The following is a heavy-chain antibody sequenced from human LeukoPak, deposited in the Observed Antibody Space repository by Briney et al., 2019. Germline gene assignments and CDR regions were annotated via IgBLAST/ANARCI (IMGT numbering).Heavy chain of an antibody. Sequence: SVKVSCKASGGTFSSYAISWVRQAPGQGLEWMGRIIPIFGTANYAQKFQGRVTITTDESTSTAYMELSSLRSEDTAVYYCASPGIAAAGPDDYWGQGTLVTVSS. J-gene: IGHJ4*02. CDR3: ASPGIAAAGPDDY. CDR2: IIPIFGTA. CDR1: GGTFSSYA. D-gene: IGHD6-13*01. V-gene: IGHV1-69*05.